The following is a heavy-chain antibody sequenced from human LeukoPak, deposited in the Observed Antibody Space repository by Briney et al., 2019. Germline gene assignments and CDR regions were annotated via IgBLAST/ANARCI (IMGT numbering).Heavy chain of an antibody. Sequence: GGSLRLSCAASGFTFSSYWMHWVRQAPGKGQVWVSRINSDGSRTSYADSVKGRFTISRDNAKNTLYLQMNSLRAEDTAVYYCARGPMVRTNLFDYWGQGTLVTVSS. CDR1: GFTFSSYW. CDR2: INSDGSRT. CDR3: ARGPMVRTNLFDY. V-gene: IGHV3-74*01. D-gene: IGHD3-10*01. J-gene: IGHJ4*02.